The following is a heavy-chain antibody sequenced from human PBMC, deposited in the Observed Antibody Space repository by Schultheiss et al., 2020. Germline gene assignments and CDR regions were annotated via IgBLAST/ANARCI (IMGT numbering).Heavy chain of an antibody. Sequence: SETLSLTCTVSGGSISSGGYYWSWIRQPAGKGLEWIGRIYTSGSTYYNPSLKSRVTISVDTSKNQFSLKLSSVTAADTAVYYCARLNLGSYTYGMDVWGQGTTVTVSS. CDR3: ARLNLGSYTYGMDV. CDR2: IYTSGST. D-gene: IGHD3-10*01. J-gene: IGHJ6*02. V-gene: IGHV4-61*02. CDR1: GGSISSGGYY.